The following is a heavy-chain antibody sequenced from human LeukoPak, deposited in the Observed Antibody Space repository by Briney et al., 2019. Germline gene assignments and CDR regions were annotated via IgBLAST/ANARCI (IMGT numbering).Heavy chain of an antibody. J-gene: IGHJ1*01. Sequence: PSETLSLTCTVSGSSISSNSYYWGWVRQPPGKGLEWIGNIYYSGNTYYNPSLKSRVTISVDTSKNQFSLKLSSVTAADTAVYYCARGNRSGWYWVAEYFQHWGQGTLVTVSS. CDR2: IYYSGNT. D-gene: IGHD6-19*01. CDR1: GSSISSNSYY. V-gene: IGHV4-39*01. CDR3: ARGNRSGWYWVAEYFQH.